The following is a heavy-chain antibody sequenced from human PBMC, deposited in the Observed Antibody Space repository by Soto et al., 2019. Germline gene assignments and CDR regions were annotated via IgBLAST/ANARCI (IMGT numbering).Heavy chain of an antibody. CDR3: ASSSPQVTRLRYYYYGMDV. V-gene: IGHV1-18*01. D-gene: IGHD2-21*02. CDR1: GYTFTSYG. CDR2: ISAYNGNT. J-gene: IGHJ6*02. Sequence: QVQLVQSGAEVKKPGASVKVSCKASGYTFTSYGISWVRQAPGQGLEWMGWISAYNGNTNYAQKLQGRVTMTTDTSTSTAYRELRSLRSDDTAVYYCASSSPQVTRLRYYYYGMDVWGQGTTVTVSS.